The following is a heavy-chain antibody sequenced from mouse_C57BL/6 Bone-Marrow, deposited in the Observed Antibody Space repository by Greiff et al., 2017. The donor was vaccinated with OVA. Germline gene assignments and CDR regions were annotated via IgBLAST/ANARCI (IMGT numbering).Heavy chain of an antibody. CDR3: ARPHVTTVVPGFAY. CDR2: IDPSDSYT. CDR1: GYTFTSYW. Sequence: QVQLQQPGAELVMPGASVKLSCKASGYTFTSYWMHWVKQRPGQGLEWIGEIDPSDSYTNYNQKFKGKSTLTVDKSSSTAYMQLSSLTSEDSAVYYCARPHVTTVVPGFAYWGQGTLVTVSA. D-gene: IGHD1-1*01. V-gene: IGHV1-69*01. J-gene: IGHJ3*01.